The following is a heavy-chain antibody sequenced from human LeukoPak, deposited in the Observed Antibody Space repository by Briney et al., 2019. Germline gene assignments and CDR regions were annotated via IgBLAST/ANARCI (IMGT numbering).Heavy chain of an antibody. D-gene: IGHD6-19*01. V-gene: IGHV4-59*08. CDR1: GGSISSYY. Sequence: SETLSLTCTVSGGSISSYYWSWIRQPPGKGLEWIGYIYYSGSTNYNPSLKSRVTISVDTSKNQFSLKLSSVTAADTAVYYCARLEDIASSGLQNNWYFDLWGRGTLVTVSS. CDR2: IYYSGST. CDR3: ARLEDIASSGLQNNWYFDL. J-gene: IGHJ2*01.